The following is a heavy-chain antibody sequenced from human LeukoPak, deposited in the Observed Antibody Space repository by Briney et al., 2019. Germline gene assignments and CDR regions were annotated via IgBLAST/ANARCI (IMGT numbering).Heavy chain of an antibody. CDR2: ISSSGGTT. CDR3: AKRGVVIRVILVGFHKEAYYFDS. CDR1: GFTFSSYA. Sequence: GRSLRLSCAASGFTFSSYAMNWVRQAPGKGLEWVSVISSSGGTTYYSDSVKGRFTISRDNSKNTLYLQMNSLRAEDTAVYFCAKRGVVIRVILVGFHKEAYYFDSWGQGALVTVSS. D-gene: IGHD3-10*01. V-gene: IGHV3-23*01. J-gene: IGHJ4*02.